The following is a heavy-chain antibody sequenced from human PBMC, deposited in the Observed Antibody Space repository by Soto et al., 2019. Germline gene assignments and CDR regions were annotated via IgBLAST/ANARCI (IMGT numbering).Heavy chain of an antibody. D-gene: IGHD2-2*01. J-gene: IGHJ4*02. Sequence: EVQLVESGGGFVQPGRSLRLSCAASGFTFDDYAMHWVRQAPGKGLEWVSGISWNSGSIGYADSVKGRFTISRDNAKNSLYLQMNSLRAEDTALYYCAKDQTSGGVETGWTKVVPAFFVFRAGTFDYWGQGTLVTVSS. CDR1: GFTFDDYA. V-gene: IGHV3-9*01. CDR2: ISWNSGSI. CDR3: AKDQTSGGVETGWTKVVPAFFVFRAGTFDY.